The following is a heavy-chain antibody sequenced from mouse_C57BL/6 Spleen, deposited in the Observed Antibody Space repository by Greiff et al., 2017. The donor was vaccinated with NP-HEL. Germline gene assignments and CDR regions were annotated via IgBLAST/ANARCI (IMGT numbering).Heavy chain of an antibody. CDR1: GYTFTSYW. J-gene: IGHJ2*01. D-gene: IGHD3-1*01. CDR3: ASELGDFDY. V-gene: IGHV1-64*01. Sequence: QVQLQQPGAELVKPGASVKLSCKASGYTFTSYWMHWVKQRPGQGLEWIGMIHPNSGSTNYNEKFKSKATLTVDKSSSTAYMQLNSLTSEDSAVYYCASELGDFDYWGQGTTLTVSS. CDR2: IHPNSGST.